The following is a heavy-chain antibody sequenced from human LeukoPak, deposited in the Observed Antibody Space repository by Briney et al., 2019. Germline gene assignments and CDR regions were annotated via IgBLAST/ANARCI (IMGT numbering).Heavy chain of an antibody. J-gene: IGHJ3*02. Sequence: GASVKVSCKASGYTFTSYYMHWVRQAPGQGLEWIGIINPSGDSTSYAQKFQGRVTMTRDTSTSTVYMELSSLRSEDTAVYYCATLYRHKWETPHRAFDIWGQGTMVTVSS. V-gene: IGHV1-46*01. CDR2: INPSGDST. CDR1: GYTFTSYY. D-gene: IGHD1-26*01. CDR3: ATLYRHKWETPHRAFDI.